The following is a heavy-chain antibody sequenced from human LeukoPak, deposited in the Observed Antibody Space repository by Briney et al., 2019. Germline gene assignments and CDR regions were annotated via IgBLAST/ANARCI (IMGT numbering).Heavy chain of an antibody. Sequence: GGSLRLSCTASGFTFSNFWMGWVRQAPGKGLEWVANIKQDETEKFYLGSVKGRFTISRDNSKNTLYLQMNSLRVEDMALYYCAKPDNDFWSGYSPYYFDSWSQGTLVTVSS. CDR1: GFTFSNFW. J-gene: IGHJ4*02. CDR3: AKPDNDFWSGYSPYYFDS. D-gene: IGHD3-3*01. V-gene: IGHV3-7*01. CDR2: IKQDETEK.